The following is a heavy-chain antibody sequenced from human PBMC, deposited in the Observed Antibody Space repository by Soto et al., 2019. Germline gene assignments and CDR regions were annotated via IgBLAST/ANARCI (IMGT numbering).Heavy chain of an antibody. CDR3: ASHKGATRGPFDF. CDR1: GGAISSAHW. Sequence: QVQLQESGPGLVKPSGTLSLTCAVSGGAISSAHWWNLVRQPPGKGLEWIGEIYHTGNTNYNPSLKRRVSISIDQSKNQFSLRLTSVTAADTAIYYCASHKGATRGPFDFWGQGTLITVSS. V-gene: IGHV4-4*02. D-gene: IGHD1-26*01. J-gene: IGHJ4*02. CDR2: IYHTGNT.